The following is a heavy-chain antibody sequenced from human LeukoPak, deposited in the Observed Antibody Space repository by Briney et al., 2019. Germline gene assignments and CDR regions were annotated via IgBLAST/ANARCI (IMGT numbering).Heavy chain of an antibody. V-gene: IGHV4-34*01. CDR3: ARGGGFGVDGSDFDY. CDR2: INHSGST. Sequence: SETLSLTCAVYGGSFSGYYWSWIRQPPGKGLEWIGEINHSGSTNYNPSLKSRVTISVDTSKNQFSLKLSSVTVADTAVYYCARGGGFGVDGSDFDYWGQGTLVTVSS. CDR1: GGSFSGYY. D-gene: IGHD3-16*01. J-gene: IGHJ4*02.